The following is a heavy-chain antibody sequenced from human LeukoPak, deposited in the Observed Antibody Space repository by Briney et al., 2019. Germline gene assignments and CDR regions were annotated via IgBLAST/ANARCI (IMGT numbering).Heavy chain of an antibody. Sequence: SETLSLTCTVSGGSISSYYWSWVRQPPGKGREYIGYINYSGNPNYRPSLKTRVTISVDTSKNKFSLKVRSVTAADTAVYYCARNYGGDTGSFFWYWGQGILVTVSS. D-gene: IGHD2-21*02. CDR2: INYSGNP. CDR3: ARNYGGDTGSFFWY. V-gene: IGHV4-59*08. J-gene: IGHJ4*02. CDR1: GGSISSYY.